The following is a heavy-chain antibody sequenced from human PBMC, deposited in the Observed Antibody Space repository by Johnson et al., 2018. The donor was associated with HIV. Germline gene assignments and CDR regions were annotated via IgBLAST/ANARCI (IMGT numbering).Heavy chain of an antibody. J-gene: IGHJ3*02. CDR2: IYTGGTT. V-gene: IGHV3-66*02. CDR1: GFTVSSNY. Sequence: VQLVESGGGLVQPGGSLRLSCAASGFTVSSNYMSWVRQAPGKGLEWVSVIYTGGTTYYADSVKGRFTISRDNSKNTVYLQMNSLRAEDTAVYYCARDGGSKGKGAFDMWGQGTLVTVSS. D-gene: IGHD3-16*01. CDR3: ARDGGSKGKGAFDM.